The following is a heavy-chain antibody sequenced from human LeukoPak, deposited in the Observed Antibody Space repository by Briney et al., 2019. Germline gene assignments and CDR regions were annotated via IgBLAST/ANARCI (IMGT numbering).Heavy chain of an antibody. Sequence: SETLSLTCTVSGGSISTYYWGWIRQPAGKRPEWIGRIYTRGPATYNPSLESRVTMSLDTSKNQFSLKLSSVTAADTAVYYCARDIGYSVINWGQGTLVTVSS. V-gene: IGHV4-4*07. CDR1: GGSISTYY. J-gene: IGHJ4*02. CDR3: ARDIGYSVIN. D-gene: IGHD5/OR15-5a*01. CDR2: IYTRGPA.